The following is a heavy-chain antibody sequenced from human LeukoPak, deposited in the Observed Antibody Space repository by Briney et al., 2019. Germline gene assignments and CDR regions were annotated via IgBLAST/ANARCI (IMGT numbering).Heavy chain of an antibody. Sequence: SGTLSLTCTVSGGSISSYYWSWIRQPPGKGLEWIGYIYYSGSTNYNPSLKSRVTISVDTSKNQFSLKLSSVTAADTAVYYCARVGGSGSYDYFDYWGQGTLVTVSS. CDR2: IYYSGST. D-gene: IGHD3-10*01. J-gene: IGHJ4*02. CDR1: GGSISSYY. CDR3: ARVGGSGSYDYFDY. V-gene: IGHV4-59*01.